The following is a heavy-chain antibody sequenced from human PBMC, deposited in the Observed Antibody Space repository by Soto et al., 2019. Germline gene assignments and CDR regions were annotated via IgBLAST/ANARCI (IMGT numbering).Heavy chain of an antibody. CDR1: GFTFDDYA. CDR2: ISWNSGSI. CDR3: AKDQGELWFGENYAFDI. V-gene: IGHV3-9*01. Sequence: EVQLVESGGGLVQPGRSLRLSCAASGFTFDDYAMHWVRQAPGKGLEWVSGISWNSGSIGYADSVKGRFTISRDNAKNSLYLQMNSLRAEDTALYYCAKDQGELWFGENYAFDIWGQGTMVTVSS. J-gene: IGHJ3*02. D-gene: IGHD3-10*01.